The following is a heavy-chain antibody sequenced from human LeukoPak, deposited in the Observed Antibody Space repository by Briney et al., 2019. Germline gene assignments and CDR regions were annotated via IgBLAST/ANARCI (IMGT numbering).Heavy chain of an antibody. D-gene: IGHD5-18*01. CDR1: GGSISSGSYY. V-gene: IGHV4-61*02. CDR3: ARLNFAYSYGLFDY. J-gene: IGHJ4*02. CDR2: IYTSGST. Sequence: PSETLSLTCTVSGGSISSGSYYWSWIRQPAGKGLEWIGRIYTSGSTNYNPSLKSRVTISVDTSKNQFSLKLSSVTAADTAVYYCARLNFAYSYGLFDYWGQGTLVTVSS.